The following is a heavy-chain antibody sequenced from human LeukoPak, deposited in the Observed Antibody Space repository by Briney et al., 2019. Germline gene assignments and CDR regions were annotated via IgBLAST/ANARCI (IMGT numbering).Heavy chain of an antibody. D-gene: IGHD3-22*01. CDR3: AKDIGMDYYDSSGYSNYFDY. V-gene: IGHV3-9*01. J-gene: IGHJ4*02. CDR1: GFTFDDYA. Sequence: GGSLRLSCVASGFTFDDYAMHWVRQAPGKGLEWVSGISWNSGSIGYADSVKGRFTISRDNAKNSLYLQMNSLRAEDTALYYCAKDIGMDYYDSSGYSNYFDYWGQGTLVTVSS. CDR2: ISWNSGSI.